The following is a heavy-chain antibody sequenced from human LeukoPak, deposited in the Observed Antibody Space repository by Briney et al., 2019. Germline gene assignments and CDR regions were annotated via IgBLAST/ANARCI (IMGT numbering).Heavy chain of an antibody. CDR2: IATDGSEK. J-gene: IGHJ4*02. V-gene: IGHV3-7*01. CDR1: GFRFSDYW. CDR3: TRGLSHDSSG. D-gene: IGHD3-22*01. Sequence: PGGSLRLSCAASGFRFSDYWMTWVRQAPGKGLECVANIATDGSEKYYPDSVKGRFTISRDNAKNLLYLQMNSMRVEDTAVYYCTRGLSHDSSGWGQGTLVTVSS.